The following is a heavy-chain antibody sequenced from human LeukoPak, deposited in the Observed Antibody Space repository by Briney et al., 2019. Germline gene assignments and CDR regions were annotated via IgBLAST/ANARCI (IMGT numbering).Heavy chain of an antibody. J-gene: IGHJ4*02. V-gene: IGHV3-30*18. CDR1: GFTFNSYG. CDR3: AKGIITMIVVVTVDY. CDR2: IVHDGNNK. D-gene: IGHD3-22*01. Sequence: GGSLRLSCAASGFTFNSYGMHWVRQAPGKGLEWVAVIVHDGNNKYYADSVKGRFTISRDNSKNTLYLQMNGLRPEDTAVYYCAKGIITMIVVVTVDYWGQGTLVTVSS.